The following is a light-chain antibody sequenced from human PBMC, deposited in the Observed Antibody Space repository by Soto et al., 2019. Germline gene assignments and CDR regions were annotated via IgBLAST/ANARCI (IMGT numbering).Light chain of an antibody. CDR2: TNN. J-gene: IGLJ1*01. V-gene: IGLV1-44*01. Sequence: VLTHPPSASGTPGQRVTSSCSGSTSNIGSHSVSWFQHLPGTAPKLLIITNNQRPSGVPDRFSGYKSGTSASLVISGLQSEDEADYYCATWDDSLKGVFGTGTKVTVL. CDR1: TSNIGSHS. CDR3: ATWDDSLKGV.